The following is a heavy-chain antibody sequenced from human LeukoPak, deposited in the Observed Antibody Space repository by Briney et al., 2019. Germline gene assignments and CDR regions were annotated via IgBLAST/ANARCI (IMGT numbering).Heavy chain of an antibody. Sequence: GGSLRLSCAASGFTFSSYEMSWVRQAPGKGLEWVANIKQDGSEKYYVDSVKGRFTISRDNAKNSLYLQMNSLRAEDTAVYYCARDRFSAVAGTGFDYWGQGTLVTVSS. J-gene: IGHJ4*02. CDR1: GFTFSSYE. CDR3: ARDRFSAVAGTGFDY. V-gene: IGHV3-7*01. CDR2: IKQDGSEK. D-gene: IGHD6-19*01.